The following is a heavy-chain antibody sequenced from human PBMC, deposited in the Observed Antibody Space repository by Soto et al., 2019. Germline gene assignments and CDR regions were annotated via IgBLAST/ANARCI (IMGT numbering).Heavy chain of an antibody. CDR3: ARDFTGWPPDGVDS. CDR2: ISAYNGNT. D-gene: IGHD3-16*01. V-gene: IGHV1-18*01. Sequence: QVHLVQSGAEVKKPGASVKVSCKASGFTFTSYAITWVRQAPGQGLEWMGWISAYNGNTNYAQNLQGRVTMTTATSTSTAYMELGSLTSDDTAVYYCARDFTGWPPDGVDSWGQGTLVTVSS. CDR1: GFTFTSYA. J-gene: IGHJ4*02.